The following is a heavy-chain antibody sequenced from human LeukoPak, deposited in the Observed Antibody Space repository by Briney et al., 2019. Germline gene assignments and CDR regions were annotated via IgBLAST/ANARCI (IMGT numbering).Heavy chain of an antibody. CDR3: ARFPFYYYGMDV. V-gene: IGHV4-34*01. CDR2: INHSGST. J-gene: IGHJ6*02. Sequence: SETLSLTCAVYGGSFSGYYWSWIRQPPGKGLERIGEINHSGSTNYNPSLKSRVTISVDTSKNQFSLKLSSVTAADTAVYYCARFPFYYYGMDVWGQGTTVTVSS. CDR1: GGSFSGYY.